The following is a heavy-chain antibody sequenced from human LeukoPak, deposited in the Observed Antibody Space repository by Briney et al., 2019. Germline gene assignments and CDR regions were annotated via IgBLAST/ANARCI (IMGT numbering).Heavy chain of an antibody. CDR1: GGSISSYY. D-gene: IGHD2-15*01. V-gene: IGHV4-59*01. J-gene: IGHJ4*02. CDR2: IFQSEAA. CDR3: ARKVYSFDVFDY. Sequence: SETLSLTCTASGGSISSYYWSWIRQPPAKELEWIGYIFQSEAANYLSSIWSRVTISIDTSENQFALKLSSVTAADTAVYYCARKVYSFDVFDYWGQGTLVTVSS.